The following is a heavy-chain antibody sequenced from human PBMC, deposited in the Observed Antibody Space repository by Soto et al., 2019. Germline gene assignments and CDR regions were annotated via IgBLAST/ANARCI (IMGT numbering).Heavy chain of an antibody. CDR2: INSDGSST. CDR3: AKVSPAGPVVVVAATQTFDY. CDR1: GFTFSSYW. D-gene: IGHD2-15*01. J-gene: IGHJ4*02. V-gene: IGHV3-74*01. Sequence: GGSLRLSCAASGFTFSSYWVHWVRQAPGKGLVWVSRINSDGSSTYYADSVKGRFTISRDNAKNTLYLQMNSLRAEDTAVYYCAKVSPAGPVVVVAATQTFDYWGQGTLVTV.